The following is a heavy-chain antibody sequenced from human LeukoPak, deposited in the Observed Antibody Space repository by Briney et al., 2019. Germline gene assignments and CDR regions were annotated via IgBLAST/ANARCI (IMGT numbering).Heavy chain of an antibody. CDR2: ISSSGSTI. J-gene: IGHJ6*03. V-gene: IGHV3-11*04. CDR3: ARSARRDGYNFDYYYMDV. Sequence: GGSLRLSCAASGFTFSDYYMSWIRQAPGKGLEWVSYISSSGSTIYYADSVKGRFTISRDNAKNSLYLQMNSLRAEDTAVYYCARSARRDGYNFDYYYMDVRGKGTTVTISS. CDR1: GFTFSDYY. D-gene: IGHD5-24*01.